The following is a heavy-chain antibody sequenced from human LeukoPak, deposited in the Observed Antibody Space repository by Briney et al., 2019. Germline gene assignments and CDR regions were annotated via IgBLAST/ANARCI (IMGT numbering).Heavy chain of an antibody. V-gene: IGHV6-1*01. CDR2: TYYRSKWYN. CDR3: ARGGFGEFPGFQH. D-gene: IGHD3-10*01. CDR1: GDSFSSYSAA. J-gene: IGHJ1*01. Sequence: SQTLSLTCAVSGDSFSSYSAAWNWLRQSPSRGLEWLGRTYYRSKWYNDYAVSVKSRITINPDTSKNQFSLQLNSVTPEDTAVYYCARGGFGEFPGFQHWGQGTLVTVSS.